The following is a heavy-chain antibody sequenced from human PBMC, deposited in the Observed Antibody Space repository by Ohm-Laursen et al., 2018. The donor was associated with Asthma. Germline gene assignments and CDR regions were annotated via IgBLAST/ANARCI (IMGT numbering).Heavy chain of an antibody. CDR3: ARDDCSGGSCYSPYYYGMDV. V-gene: IGHV1-8*01. CDR2: MNPNSGNT. Sequence: SVKVSCNASGYTFTSYDINWVRQATGQGLEWMGWMNPNSGNTGYAQKFQGRVTMTRNTSISTAYMELSSLRSEDTAVYYCARDDCSGGSCYSPYYYGMDVWGQGTTVTVSS. D-gene: IGHD2-15*01. J-gene: IGHJ6*02. CDR1: GYTFTSYD.